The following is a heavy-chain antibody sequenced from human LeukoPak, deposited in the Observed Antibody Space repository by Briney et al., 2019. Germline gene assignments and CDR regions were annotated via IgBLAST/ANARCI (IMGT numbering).Heavy chain of an antibody. Sequence: ASVKVSCKASGGTFSSYAISWVRQAPGQGLEWMGRIIPILGIANYAQRFQGRVTITADKSTSTAYMELSSLRSEDTAVYYCARGVGYYDILTGPFDPWGQGTLVTVSS. J-gene: IGHJ5*02. D-gene: IGHD3-9*01. CDR2: IIPILGIA. CDR1: GGTFSSYA. CDR3: ARGVGYYDILTGPFDP. V-gene: IGHV1-69*04.